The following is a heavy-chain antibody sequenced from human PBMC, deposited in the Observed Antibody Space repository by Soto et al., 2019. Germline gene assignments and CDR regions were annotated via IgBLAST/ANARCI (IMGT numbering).Heavy chain of an antibody. V-gene: IGHV3-15*01. CDR3: TTPRQYSSSYYFDY. CDR2: IKSKTDGGTT. J-gene: IGHJ4*02. Sequence: GGSLRLSCASSGLTFSNAWMSWVRQATGKGLEWVGRIKSKTDGGTTDYAAPVKGRFTISRDDSKNTLYLQMNSLKTEDTAVYYCTTPRQYSSSYYFDYWGQGTLVTVSS. D-gene: IGHD6-6*01. CDR1: GLTFSNAW.